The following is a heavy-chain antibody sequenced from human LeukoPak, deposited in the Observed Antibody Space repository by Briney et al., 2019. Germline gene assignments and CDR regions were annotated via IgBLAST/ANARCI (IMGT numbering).Heavy chain of an antibody. V-gene: IGHV1-2*02. CDR2: INPNTNGI. CDR3: ATGLVVVNTFDY. CDR1: GYTISDYF. J-gene: IGHJ4*02. D-gene: IGHD3-22*01. Sequence: ASVRVSCKASGYTISDYFMHWVRQAPGQGLEWMGWINPNTNGINYAQKFQGRVIMTRDTSINTAYMELSRLRSDDTAVYYCATGLVVVNTFDYWGQGTLVTVSS.